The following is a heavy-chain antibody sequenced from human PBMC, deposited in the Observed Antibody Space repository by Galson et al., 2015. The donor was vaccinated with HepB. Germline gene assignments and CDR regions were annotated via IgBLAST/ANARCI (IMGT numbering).Heavy chain of an antibody. Sequence: SLRLSCAASGFTFSSYSMNWVRQAPGKGLEWVSSISSSSSYIYYADSVKGRFTISRDNAKNSLYLQMNSLRAEDTAVYYCARGPEYSTQLTAYYYMDVWGKGTTVTVSS. CDR1: GFTFSSYS. J-gene: IGHJ6*03. V-gene: IGHV3-21*01. D-gene: IGHD6-6*01. CDR3: ARGPEYSTQLTAYYYMDV. CDR2: ISSSSSYI.